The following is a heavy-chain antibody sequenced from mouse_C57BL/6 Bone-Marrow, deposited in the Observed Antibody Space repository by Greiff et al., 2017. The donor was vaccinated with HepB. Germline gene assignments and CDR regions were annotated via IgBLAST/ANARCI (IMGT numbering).Heavy chain of an antibody. V-gene: IGHV14-4*01. D-gene: IGHD2-1*01. J-gene: IGHJ4*01. CDR3: TTRRYGNPYAMDY. CDR2: IDPENGDT. CDR1: GFNIKDDY. Sequence: EVQLQQSGAELVRPGASVKLSCTASGFNIKDDYMHWVKQRPEQGLEWIGWIDPENGDTEYASKFQGKATITADTSSNTAYLQLSSLTSEDTAVYYCTTRRYGNPYAMDYWGQGTSVTVSS.